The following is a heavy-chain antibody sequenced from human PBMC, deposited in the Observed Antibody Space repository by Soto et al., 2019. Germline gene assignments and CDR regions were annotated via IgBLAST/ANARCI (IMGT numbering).Heavy chain of an antibody. CDR3: ARLRKCRGGSCDHGGAFEI. CDR1: GYSFTSYW. D-gene: IGHD2-15*01. V-gene: IGHV5-51*01. J-gene: IGHJ3*02. Sequence: GESLKISCKVSGYSFTSYWIGWVRQMPRKGLEGMGIIYPGDSDTRYSPSFQGQVTISADKSISTAYLQWSSLKASDTAMYYCARLRKCRGGSCDHGGAFEIWGKGTMVT. CDR2: IYPGDSDT.